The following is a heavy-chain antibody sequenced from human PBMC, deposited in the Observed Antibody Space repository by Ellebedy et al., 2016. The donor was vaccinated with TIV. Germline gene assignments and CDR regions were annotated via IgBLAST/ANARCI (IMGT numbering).Heavy chain of an antibody. CDR3: ARDGATGTTPFVY. CDR2: ISAYSGNT. J-gene: IGHJ4*02. Sequence: ASVKVSCKASGCSFSNHGISWVRQAPGQELEWMGWISAYSGNTNYAQKFQGRVIMTTDTSTSTAYMELRSLKSDDTAVYYCARDGATGTTPFVYWGQGTLVTVSS. V-gene: IGHV1-18*01. D-gene: IGHD1-7*01. CDR1: GCSFSNHG.